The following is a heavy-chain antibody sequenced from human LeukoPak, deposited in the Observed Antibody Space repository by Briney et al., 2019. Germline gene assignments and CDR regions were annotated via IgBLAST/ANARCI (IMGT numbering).Heavy chain of an antibody. CDR3: AGGGYDWDAYDY. CDR2: ISPSGGDT. Sequence: ASVKVSCKAPGNSHIHWVRQAPGQGLEWMGMISPSGGDTTYAQKLQGRVTMTRDRSTTIVYMEVNSLRSEDTGVYFCAGGGYDWDAYDYWGQGSPVTVSS. V-gene: IGHV1-46*04. J-gene: IGHJ4*02. D-gene: IGHD5-12*01. CDR1: GNSH.